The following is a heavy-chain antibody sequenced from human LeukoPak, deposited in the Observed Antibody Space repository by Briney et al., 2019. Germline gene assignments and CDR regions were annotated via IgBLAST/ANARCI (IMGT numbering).Heavy chain of an antibody. CDR1: GYTVTSYD. CDR2: INPSGGST. J-gene: IGHJ5*02. D-gene: IGHD3-10*01. V-gene: IGHV1-46*01. Sequence: ASVKVSCKASGYTVTSYDMHWVRQAPGQGLEWMGIINPSGGSTSYAQKFQGRVTMTRDTTTSIVYMELSSMSSQDTAVYYCARDRVVRGVIQYWFDPWGQGTMVTVSS. CDR3: ARDRVVRGVIQYWFDP.